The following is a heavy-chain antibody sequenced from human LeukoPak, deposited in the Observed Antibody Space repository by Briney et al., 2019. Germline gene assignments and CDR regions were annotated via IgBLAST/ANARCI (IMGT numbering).Heavy chain of an antibody. D-gene: IGHD3-16*01. Sequence: ASVKLSCKASGYIFINHGIAWVRQAPGQGLEYMGWFSAYNGNTNYAQNLQGRVTMTTDTSTTTAYMELRSLTSDDTAVYYCARWGASPSDYWGQGILVTVSS. CDR1: GYIFINHG. CDR3: ARWGASPSDY. J-gene: IGHJ4*02. CDR2: FSAYNGNT. V-gene: IGHV1-18*01.